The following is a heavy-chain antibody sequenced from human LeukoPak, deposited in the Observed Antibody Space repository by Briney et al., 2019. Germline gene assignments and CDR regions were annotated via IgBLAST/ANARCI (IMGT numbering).Heavy chain of an antibody. CDR3: ARPGTTGTTFDY. Sequence: SETLSLTCTVSGGSISSYYWSWIRQPPGKGLEWIGSIYYSGSTYYNPSLKSRVTISVDTSKNQFSRKLSSVTAADTAVYYCARPGTTGTTFDYWGQGTLVTVSS. CDR2: IYYSGST. V-gene: IGHV4-59*05. CDR1: GGSISSYY. J-gene: IGHJ4*02. D-gene: IGHD1-1*01.